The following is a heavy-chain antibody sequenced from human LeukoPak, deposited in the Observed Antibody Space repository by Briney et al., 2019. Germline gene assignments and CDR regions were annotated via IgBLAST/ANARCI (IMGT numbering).Heavy chain of an antibody. CDR2: LWSGTTT. J-gene: IGHJ4*02. V-gene: IGHV4-39*07. D-gene: IGHD3-22*01. CDR3: ARGRPHYDSNGHFPDFDY. Sequence: SETLSLTCTVSGGSISSHYWARIRQPPGKGLEWIGSLWSGTTTYYNPSLTSRVTIAVDTSKNQFSLILPSVTAADTAVYYCARGRPHYDSNGHFPDFDYWGQGTLVTVSS. CDR1: GGSISSHY.